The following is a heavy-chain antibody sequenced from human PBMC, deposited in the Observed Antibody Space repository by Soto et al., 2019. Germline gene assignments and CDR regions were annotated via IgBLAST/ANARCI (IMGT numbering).Heavy chain of an antibody. CDR1: GFTISNAW. V-gene: IGHV3-15*07. Sequence: GGSLRLSCVVSGFTISNAWMNWVRQAPGKGLEWVGRIKSKTDGGTTDYGAPVKGRFTISRDDSKKTLDLQMNSLKTEDTAVYYCTRGGYDYLDWGQGTLVTVSS. CDR2: IKSKTDGGTT. J-gene: IGHJ4*02. CDR3: TRGGYDYLD. D-gene: IGHD3-16*01.